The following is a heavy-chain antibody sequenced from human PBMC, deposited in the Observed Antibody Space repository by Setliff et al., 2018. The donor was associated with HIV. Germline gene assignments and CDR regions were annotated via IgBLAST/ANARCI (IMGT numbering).Heavy chain of an antibody. Sequence: SVKVSCKASGDTSSNYAINWVRQAPGQGLEWMGQFIPILDITNYAQKFQGRVTITTDKSTNTMYMEMTSLTSEDTAVYYCSGPRGDEAFDIWGQGTMVTVSS. CDR3: SGPRGDEAFDI. J-gene: IGHJ3*02. D-gene: IGHD3-10*01. CDR1: GDTSSNYA. V-gene: IGHV1-69*10. CDR2: FIPILDIT.